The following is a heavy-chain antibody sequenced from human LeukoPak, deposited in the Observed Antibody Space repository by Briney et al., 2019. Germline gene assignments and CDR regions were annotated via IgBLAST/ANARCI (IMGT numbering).Heavy chain of an antibody. J-gene: IGHJ4*02. Sequence: GGSLRLSCAASGFTFSSYSMNWVRRAPGKGLEWVSSISSSSSYIYYADSVKGRFTISRDNAKNSLYLQMNSLRAEDTAVYYCARDNVREDGDYGYWGQGTLVTVSS. CDR1: GFTFSSYS. CDR3: ARDNVREDGDYGY. V-gene: IGHV3-21*01. CDR2: ISSSSSYI. D-gene: IGHD4-17*01.